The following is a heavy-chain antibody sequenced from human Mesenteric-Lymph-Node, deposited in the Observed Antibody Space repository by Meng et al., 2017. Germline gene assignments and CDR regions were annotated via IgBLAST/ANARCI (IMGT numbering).Heavy chain of an antibody. Sequence: QVQLKEAGPGLVKPSGTLSLTCSVSGGSISSSNWWSWVRQPPGKGLEWIGYIHHSGSAYYNPSLKSRVSISVDTSKNQFSLNLNSMTAADTAVYYCASFDHIPRRNYFDYWGQGTLVTVSS. CDR3: ASFDHIPRRNYFDY. J-gene: IGHJ4*02. D-gene: IGHD2-21*01. CDR1: GGSISSSNW. CDR2: IHHSGSA. V-gene: IGHV4-4*02.